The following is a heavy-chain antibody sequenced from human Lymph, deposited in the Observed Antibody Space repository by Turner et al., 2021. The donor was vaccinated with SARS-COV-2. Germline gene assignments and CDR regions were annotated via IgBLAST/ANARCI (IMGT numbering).Heavy chain of an antibody. CDR2: IVVGSGNT. Sequence: QIQLLQSGPEVKKPGTSVKVSCKASGFTFSSSAVQWVRQARGQRLEWIGWIVVGSGNTNYEQKFQERVTITRDMSTSTAYMNLSSLRSEDTAVCYCAAPYCSGGTCSDGFDIWGQGTMVTVSS. D-gene: IGHD2-15*01. V-gene: IGHV1-58*01. CDR1: GFTFSSSA. CDR3: AAPYCSGGTCSDGFDI. J-gene: IGHJ3*02.